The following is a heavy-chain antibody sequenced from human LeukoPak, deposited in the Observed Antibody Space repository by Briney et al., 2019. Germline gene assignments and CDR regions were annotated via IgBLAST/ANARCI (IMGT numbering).Heavy chain of an antibody. CDR1: GFTFSTYA. D-gene: IGHD3-3*01. CDR2: ISGSGSST. V-gene: IGHV3-23*01. J-gene: IGHJ5*02. CDR3: AKARDFDFWSGYYNWFDP. Sequence: PGGSLRLSCAASGFTFSTYAMIWVRQAPGKGLEWVSGISGSGSSTYSADSVKGRILISRDNSKNTLYLQMNGLRAEDTAVYYCAKARDFDFWSGYYNWFDPWGQRTLVTVSS.